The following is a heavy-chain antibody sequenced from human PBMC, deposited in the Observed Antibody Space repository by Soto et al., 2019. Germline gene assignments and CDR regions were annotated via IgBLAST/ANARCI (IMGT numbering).Heavy chain of an antibody. D-gene: IGHD1-1*01. J-gene: IGHJ4*02. CDR3: ARGRYGDY. V-gene: IGHV1-18*01. CDR2: ISAHNGNT. CDR1: GYTFTSYG. Sequence: QVHLVQSGAEVKKPGASVKVSCKASGYTFTSYGITWVRQAPGQGLEWMGWISAHNGNTDYAQKLQGRVIVTRDTPTCTAYMELRSLGSDDTAVYYCARGRYGDYWGQGALVTVSS.